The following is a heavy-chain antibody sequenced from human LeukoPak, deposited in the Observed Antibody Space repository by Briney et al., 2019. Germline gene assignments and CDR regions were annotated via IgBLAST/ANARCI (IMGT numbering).Heavy chain of an antibody. Sequence: GGSLRLSCAASGFTFSDYSMNWVRQAPGKGLEWVSSISRSSSYIYYADSMKGRFTISRADAKNSLSLPMNSLIAEDKAVHYCWRDRDFGVGNWFDPGARESWSPSPQ. V-gene: IGHV3-21*01. J-gene: IGHJ5*02. CDR3: WRDRDFGVGNWFDP. D-gene: IGHD3-3*01. CDR2: ISRSSSYI. CDR1: GFTFSDYS.